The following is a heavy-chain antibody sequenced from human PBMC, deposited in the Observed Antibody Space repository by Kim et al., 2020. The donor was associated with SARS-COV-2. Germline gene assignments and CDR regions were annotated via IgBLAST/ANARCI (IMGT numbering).Heavy chain of an antibody. J-gene: IGHJ4*02. D-gene: IGHD3-22*01. CDR3: AREDFSGYYFDY. Sequence: KYSQKFQGRVTITRDTSASTAYMELSSLRSEDTAVYYCAREDFSGYYFDYWGQGTLVTVSS. V-gene: IGHV1-3*01.